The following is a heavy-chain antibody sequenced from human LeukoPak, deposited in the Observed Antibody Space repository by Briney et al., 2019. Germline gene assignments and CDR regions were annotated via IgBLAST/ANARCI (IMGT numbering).Heavy chain of an antibody. CDR1: GGSFSGYY. CDR2: INHSGTA. Sequence: SETLSLTCAVYGGSFSGYYWSWIRQPPGKGLEWIGEINHSGTASYNPSLKSRVIMSADTSKNQFSLRLRSVTAADTAVYYCAGQGNRHWGFLDKWGQGILVTVSS. V-gene: IGHV4-34*01. CDR3: AGQGNRHWGFLDK. D-gene: IGHD7-27*01. J-gene: IGHJ4*02.